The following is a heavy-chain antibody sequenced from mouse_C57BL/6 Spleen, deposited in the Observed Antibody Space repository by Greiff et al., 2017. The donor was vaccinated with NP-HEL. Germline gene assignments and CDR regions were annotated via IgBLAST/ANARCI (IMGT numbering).Heavy chain of an antibody. CDR1: GYSFTDYN. D-gene: IGHD1-1*01. Sequence: EVQLKESGPELVKPGASVKISCKASGYSFTDYNMNWVKQSNGKSLEWIGVINPNYGTTSYNQKFKGKATLTVDQSSSTAYMQLNSLTSEDSAVYYCARSGYYGSSYWFAYWGQGTLVTVSA. CDR3: ARSGYYGSSYWFAY. CDR2: INPNYGTT. V-gene: IGHV1-39*01. J-gene: IGHJ3*01.